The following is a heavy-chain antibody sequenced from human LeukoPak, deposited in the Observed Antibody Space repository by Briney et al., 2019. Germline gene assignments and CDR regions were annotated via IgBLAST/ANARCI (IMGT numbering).Heavy chain of an antibody. CDR1: GFAFSSLA. CDR3: ARDPDGGYCSSTSCRIGWFDP. Sequence: GGSLRLSCAASGFAFSSLAMGWVRQAPGQGLEWVSVISDSGSLTYYADSVKGRFTISRDNAKNSLYLQMNSLRAEDTAVYYCARDPDGGYCSSTSCRIGWFDPWGQGTLVTVSS. CDR2: ISDSGSLT. V-gene: IGHV3-23*01. J-gene: IGHJ5*02. D-gene: IGHD2-2*03.